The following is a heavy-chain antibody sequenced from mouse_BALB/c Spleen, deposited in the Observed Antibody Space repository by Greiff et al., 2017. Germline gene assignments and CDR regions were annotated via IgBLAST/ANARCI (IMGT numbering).Heavy chain of an antibody. CDR1: GFTFSSYS. J-gene: IGHJ4*01. Sequence: EVQLVESGGGLVKPGGSLKLSCAASGFTFSSYSMSWVRQTPEKRLEWVATISSGGSYTYYPDSVKGRFTISRDTAKNTLYLQMSSLRSEDTAMYYCARQGRYAMDYWGQGTSVTVSS. CDR3: ARQGRYAMDY. CDR2: ISSGGSYT. V-gene: IGHV5-9-3*01.